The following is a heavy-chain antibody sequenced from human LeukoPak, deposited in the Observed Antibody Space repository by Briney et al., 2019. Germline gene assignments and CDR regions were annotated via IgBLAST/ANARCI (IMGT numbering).Heavy chain of an antibody. CDR1: GGSISSYY. V-gene: IGHV4-59*01. Sequence: SETLSLTCTVSGGSISSYYWSWIRQPPGKGLEWIGYIYYSGSTNYNPSLKSRVSISVDTSKNQFSLKLSSVTAADTAVYYCAREGYDFWSGYRYFDYWGQGTLVTVSS. CDR2: IYYSGST. D-gene: IGHD3-3*01. J-gene: IGHJ4*02. CDR3: AREGYDFWSGYRYFDY.